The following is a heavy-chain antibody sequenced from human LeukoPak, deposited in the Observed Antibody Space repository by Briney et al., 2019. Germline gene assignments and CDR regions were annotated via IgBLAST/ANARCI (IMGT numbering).Heavy chain of an antibody. Sequence: PGGSLILSSAASGFTVCSNYITLVRQAPGKGLEWVSVIYSGGSTYYADSVKGRFTISRDNSKNTLFLQMNSLRAEDTPVYYCARNFALENWGPGALLTVSS. D-gene: IGHD5-24*01. J-gene: IGHJ4*01. CDR3: ARNFALEN. V-gene: IGHV3-53*01. CDR2: IYSGGST. CDR1: GFTVCSNY.